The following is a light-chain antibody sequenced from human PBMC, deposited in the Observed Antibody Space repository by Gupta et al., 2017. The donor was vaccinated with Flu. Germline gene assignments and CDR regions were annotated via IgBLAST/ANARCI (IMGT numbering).Light chain of an antibody. CDR2: SAS. V-gene: IGKV1-12*01. CDR1: QNICTW. CDR3: QQANSFPHT. Sequence: GDRVTITCRASQNICTWLAWYQQRPGKAPKLLIYSASSLQSGVPSRFRGSGSGTEFTLTISSLQPEDFATYYCQQANSFPHTFGQWTELQIK. J-gene: IGKJ2*01.